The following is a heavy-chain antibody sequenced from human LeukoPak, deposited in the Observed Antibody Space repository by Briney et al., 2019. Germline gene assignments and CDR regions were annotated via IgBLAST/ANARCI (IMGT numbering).Heavy chain of an antibody. J-gene: IGHJ4*02. V-gene: IGHV1-18*01. CDR3: ARERVALRYFDWLINFDY. D-gene: IGHD3-9*01. CDR1: GYTFTSYG. CDR2: ISAYNGNT. Sequence: GASVKVSCKASGYTFTSYGISWVRQAPGQGLEWMGWISAYNGNTNYAQKLQGRVTMTTDTSTSTAYMELRSLRSDDTAVYYCARERVALRYFDWLINFDYWGQGTLVTVSS.